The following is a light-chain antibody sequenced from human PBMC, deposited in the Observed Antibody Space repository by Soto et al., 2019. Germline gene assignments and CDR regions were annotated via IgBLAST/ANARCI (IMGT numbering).Light chain of an antibody. Sequence: QSVLTQPPSASGTPGQTVTISCSGRFSNIGSNFIYWYQQLPGTAPKLLIYRNNERPSGVPDRFSASKSGTSASLAISGLRSEDEVDYHCAAWDDSLSGVVFGGGTKLTVL. CDR2: RNN. CDR1: FSNIGSNF. V-gene: IGLV1-47*01. CDR3: AAWDDSLSGVV. J-gene: IGLJ3*02.